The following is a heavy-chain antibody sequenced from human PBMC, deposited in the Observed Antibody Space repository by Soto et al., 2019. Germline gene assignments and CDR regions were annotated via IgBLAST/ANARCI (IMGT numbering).Heavy chain of an antibody. D-gene: IGHD2-2*01. CDR3: AKDGYAGAFDI. Sequence: QVQLVESGGGVVQPGRSLRLSCAASGFTFSSYGMHWVRQAPGKGLEWVAVISYDGSNKYYADSVKGRFTISRDNSKNTLYLQMNSLRAEDTAVYYCAKDGYAGAFDIWGQGTMVTVSS. CDR1: GFTFSSYG. V-gene: IGHV3-30*18. J-gene: IGHJ3*02. CDR2: ISYDGSNK.